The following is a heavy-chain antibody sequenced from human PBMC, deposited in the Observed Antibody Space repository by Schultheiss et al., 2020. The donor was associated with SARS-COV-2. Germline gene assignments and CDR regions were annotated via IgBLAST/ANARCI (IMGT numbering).Heavy chain of an antibody. D-gene: IGHD4-17*01. CDR1: GFNFNSYE. CDR2: ISGSGGST. Sequence: GGSLRLSCVASGFNFNSYEMNWVRQAPGKGLEWVSAISGSGGSTYYADSVKGRFTISRDNSKNTLYLQMNSLRAEDTAVYYCAKSTTVTTLFDYWGQGTLVTVSS. J-gene: IGHJ4*02. V-gene: IGHV3-23*01. CDR3: AKSTTVTTLFDY.